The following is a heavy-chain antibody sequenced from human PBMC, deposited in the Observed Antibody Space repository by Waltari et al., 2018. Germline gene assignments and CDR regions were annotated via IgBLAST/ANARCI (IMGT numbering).Heavy chain of an antibody. CDR1: GGSFSGYY. V-gene: IGHV4-34*01. J-gene: IGHJ3*02. Sequence: QVQLQQWGAGLLKPSETLSLTCAVYGGSFSGYYWSWIRQPPGKGLEWIGEINHSGSTNYNPSLKSRVTISVDTSKNQFSLKQSSVTAADTAVYYCARTSYSSSWYNWGQGTMVTVSS. D-gene: IGHD6-13*01. CDR2: INHSGST. CDR3: ARTSYSSSWYN.